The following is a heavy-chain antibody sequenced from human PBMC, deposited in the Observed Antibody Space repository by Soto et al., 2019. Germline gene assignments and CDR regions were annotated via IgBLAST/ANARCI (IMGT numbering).Heavy chain of an antibody. D-gene: IGHD4-17*01. V-gene: IGHV5-51*01. Sequence: PGESLKISCKGSGYSFTSYWIGWVRQMPGKGLELMGIIYPGDSDTNYSPSFQGHVTISADKSISTAYLQWSSLKASDTAMYYCARIYGGNSGDDYYYYGMDVWGQGTTVTVSS. J-gene: IGHJ6*02. CDR2: IYPGDSDT. CDR3: ARIYGGNSGDDYYYYGMDV. CDR1: GYSFTSYW.